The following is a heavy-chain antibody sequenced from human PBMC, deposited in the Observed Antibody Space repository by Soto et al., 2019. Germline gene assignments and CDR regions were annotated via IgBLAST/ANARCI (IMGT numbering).Heavy chain of an antibody. CDR2: IWYDGSNK. Sequence: QVQLVESGGGVVQPGRSLRLSCAASGFTFSSYGMHWVRQAPGKGLEWVAVIWYDGSNKYYADSVKGRFTISRDNSKNTLYLQMNSLRAEDTAVYYCARGHYTPGIAAAGTVWYFDLWGRGTLVTVSS. D-gene: IGHD6-13*01. J-gene: IGHJ2*01. V-gene: IGHV3-33*01. CDR3: ARGHYTPGIAAAGTVWYFDL. CDR1: GFTFSSYG.